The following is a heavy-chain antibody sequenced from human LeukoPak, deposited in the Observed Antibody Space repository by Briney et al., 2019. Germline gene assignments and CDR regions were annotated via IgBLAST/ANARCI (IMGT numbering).Heavy chain of an antibody. CDR1: GGSFSSGGFS. D-gene: IGHD2-2*01. CDR3: GRETLGYCSGTTCSLGMDV. Sequence: PSETLSLTCAVSGGSFSSGGFSWSWIRQPPGKGLEWIGYMFHNGSTHYSPSLQRRVTISVDRFKNQFSLGLRSVTAADTAVYYCGRETLGYCSGTTCSLGMDVWGQGTTVTVSS. J-gene: IGHJ6*02. V-gene: IGHV4-30-2*01. CDR2: MFHNGST.